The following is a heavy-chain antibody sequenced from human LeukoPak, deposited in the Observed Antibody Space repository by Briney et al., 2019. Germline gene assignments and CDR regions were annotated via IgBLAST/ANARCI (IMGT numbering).Heavy chain of an antibody. J-gene: IGHJ4*02. Sequence: GGSLRLSCAASGFTFSDYYMSWIRQAPGKGLEWVSYISSSGSTIYYADSVKGRFTISRDNAKNSLYLQMNSLKAEDTALYYXXXXXXXXXXXXXTSGYSGAFDYWGQGTLVTVSS. CDR3: XXXXXXXXXXXXTSGYSGAFDY. CDR2: ISSSGSTI. D-gene: IGHD3-22*01. CDR1: GFTFSDYY. V-gene: IGHV3-11*01.